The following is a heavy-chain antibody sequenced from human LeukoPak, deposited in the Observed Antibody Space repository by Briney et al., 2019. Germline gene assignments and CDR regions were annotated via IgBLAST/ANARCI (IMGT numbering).Heavy chain of an antibody. CDR3: AIFGDHNHGLHV. D-gene: IGHD1-1*01. CDR1: GFTFRAYG. Sequence: GGSLRLSCAASGFTFRAYGMNWVRQAPGEGLEWVSFISDRSDYIYYADSVRGRFTISRDNDKNSLNLEMSSLRDEDTAVYYCAIFGDHNHGLHVWGQGTTVIVSS. CDR2: ISDRSDYI. J-gene: IGHJ6*02. V-gene: IGHV3-21*01.